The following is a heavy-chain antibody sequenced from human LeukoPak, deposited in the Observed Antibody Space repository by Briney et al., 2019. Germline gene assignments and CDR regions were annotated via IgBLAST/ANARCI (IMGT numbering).Heavy chain of an antibody. CDR2: ISSSSSYI. D-gene: IGHD6-19*01. CDR3: ARDLRSSGWYYFDY. J-gene: IGHJ4*02. CDR1: GFTFSSYS. V-gene: IGHV3-21*01. Sequence: PGGSLRLSCAASGFTFSSYSMNWVRQAPEKGLEWVSSISSSSSYIYYADSVKGRFTISRDNAKNSLYLQMNSLRAEDTAVYYCARDLRSSGWYYFDYWGQGTLVTVSS.